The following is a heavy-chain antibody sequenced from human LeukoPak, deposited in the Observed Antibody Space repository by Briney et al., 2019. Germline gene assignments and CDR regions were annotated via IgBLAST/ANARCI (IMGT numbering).Heavy chain of an antibody. CDR1: GFTFSDYY. D-gene: IGHD3-22*01. J-gene: IGHJ4*02. Sequence: PGGSLRLSCAASGFTFSDYYMSWIRQAPGKGLEWVSYISSSGSTIYYADSVKGRFTISRDNAKNSLYLQMNSLRAEDTAVYYCASRITMIVVDIGGQDYWGQGTLVTVSS. V-gene: IGHV3-11*04. CDR2: ISSSGSTI. CDR3: ASRITMIVVDIGGQDY.